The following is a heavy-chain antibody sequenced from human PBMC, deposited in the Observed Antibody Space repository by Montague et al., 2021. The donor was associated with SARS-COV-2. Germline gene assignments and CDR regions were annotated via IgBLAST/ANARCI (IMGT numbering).Heavy chain of an antibody. CDR2: IYYSGST. V-gene: IGHV4-39*01. Sequence: SETLSLTCTVSGDSISTSQYYWGWIRQPPGKGLEWIGIIYYSGSTYYNPSLKSRVTISEDTSKNQFSLRLSSVTAADTAVYYCASLNIVARTDYYYGTDVWGRGTTVTVSS. CDR3: ASLNIVARTDYYYGTDV. D-gene: IGHD5-12*01. CDR1: GDSISTSQYY. J-gene: IGHJ6*02.